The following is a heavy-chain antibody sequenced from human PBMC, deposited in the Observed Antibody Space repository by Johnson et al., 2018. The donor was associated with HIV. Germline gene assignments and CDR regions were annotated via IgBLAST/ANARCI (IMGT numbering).Heavy chain of an antibody. D-gene: IGHD3-22*01. CDR1: GFTFSNYA. J-gene: IGHJ3*02. Sequence: VQLVESGGGLVKPGGSLRLSCAASGFTFSNYAMSWVRQAPGKGLEWVSAISGSGGSKYYADSVKGRFTISRDNAKNSLYLQMNSLRAEDTAVYYCAKDRFTMPVGDAFDIWGQGTMVTVSS. V-gene: IGHV3-23*04. CDR3: AKDRFTMPVGDAFDI. CDR2: ISGSGGSK.